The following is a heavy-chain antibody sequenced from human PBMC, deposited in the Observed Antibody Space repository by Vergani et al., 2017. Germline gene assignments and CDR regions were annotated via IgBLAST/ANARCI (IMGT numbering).Heavy chain of an antibody. CDR2: ISGSGGST. D-gene: IGHD4-23*01. CDR3: AKELPFSHYGGNSGDIVDY. CDR1: GFTFSSYA. V-gene: IGHV3-23*01. Sequence: EVQLLESGGGLVQPGGSLRLSCAASGFTFSSYAMSWVRQAPGKGLEWVSAISGSGGSTYYADSVKGRFTISRDNSKNTLYLQMNSLRAEYTAVYYCAKELPFSHYGGNSGDIVDYWGQGTLVTVSS. J-gene: IGHJ4*02.